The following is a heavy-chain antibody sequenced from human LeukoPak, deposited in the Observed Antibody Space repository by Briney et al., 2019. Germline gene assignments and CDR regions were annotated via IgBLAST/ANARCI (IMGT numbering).Heavy chain of an antibody. J-gene: IGHJ4*02. CDR3: ARDLLTQTADY. Sequence: GGSLRLSCAASGFTFSTYWMNWVRQAPGKGLEWVANINQDGSEKYYVDSVKGRFTISRDNAKNSLYLQMYSLRAEDTAVYYCARDLLTQTADYWGRGTLVTVSS. CDR2: INQDGSEK. V-gene: IGHV3-7*05. D-gene: IGHD3-9*01. CDR1: GFTFSTYW.